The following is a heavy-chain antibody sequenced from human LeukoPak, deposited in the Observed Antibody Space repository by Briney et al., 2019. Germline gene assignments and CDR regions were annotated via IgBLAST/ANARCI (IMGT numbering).Heavy chain of an antibody. CDR3: ARHRYYYRSGSYYGAPYYMDV. J-gene: IGHJ6*03. D-gene: IGHD3-10*01. Sequence: PSETLSLTCDVYGGSFSGYYWSWIRQPPGKGLEWIGEINHSGSTNYNPSLKSRVTISVDTSKNQFSLKLSSVTAADTAVYYCARHRYYYRSGSYYGAPYYMDVWGKGTTVTISS. V-gene: IGHV4-34*01. CDR2: INHSGST. CDR1: GGSFSGYY.